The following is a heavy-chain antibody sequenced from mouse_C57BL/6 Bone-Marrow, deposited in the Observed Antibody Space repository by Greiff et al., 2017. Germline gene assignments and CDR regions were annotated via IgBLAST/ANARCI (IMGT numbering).Heavy chain of an antibody. V-gene: IGHV1-61*01. CDR2: IYPSDSET. D-gene: IGHD1-1*01. J-gene: IGHJ3*01. CDR3: ARSSSSYGSSWFAY. CDR1: GYTFTSYW. Sequence: QVQLQQPGAELVRPGSSVKLSCKASGYTFTSYWMDWVKQRPGQGLEWIGNIYPSDSETHYNQKFKDKATLTVDKSSSTAYMQLSSLTSADSAVYCCARSSSSYGSSWFAYWGQGTLVTVSA.